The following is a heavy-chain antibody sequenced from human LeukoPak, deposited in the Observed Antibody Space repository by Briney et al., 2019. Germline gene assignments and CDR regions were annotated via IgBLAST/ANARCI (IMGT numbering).Heavy chain of an antibody. D-gene: IGHD1-26*01. J-gene: IGHJ4*02. CDR1: GFSFNDYG. Sequence: GGSLRLSCVASGFSFNDYGMHWVRQSPGKGPEWLAIIRHDGSNIHYADSVKGRFTISRDNSKNTLSLQMNSLRAEDTSVYYCVRDGVGATTFFGYFDYWGQGIPVTVSS. CDR3: VRDGVGATTFFGYFDY. CDR2: IRHDGSNI. V-gene: IGHV3-30*02.